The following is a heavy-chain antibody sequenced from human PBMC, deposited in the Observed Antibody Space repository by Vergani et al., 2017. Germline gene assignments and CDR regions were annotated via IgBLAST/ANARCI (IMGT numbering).Heavy chain of an antibody. D-gene: IGHD2-21*01. CDR3: TTDWATPSPPDGRDYFDH. V-gene: IGHV3-15*05. Sequence: EVQLVESGGGLVKSGGSLRLSCVASGFTFTDAWMSWVRQAPGKGLEWIGHIRNKANSYTTEYAPSLNGRFIISRDDSRNTLYLDVISLETEDTAVYYCTTDWATPSPPDGRDYFDHWGQGTLVTVSS. CDR1: GFTFTDAW. CDR2: IRNKANSYTT. J-gene: IGHJ4*02.